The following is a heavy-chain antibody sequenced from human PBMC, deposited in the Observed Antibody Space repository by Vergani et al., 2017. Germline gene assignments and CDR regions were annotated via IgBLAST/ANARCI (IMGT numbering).Heavy chain of an antibody. V-gene: IGHV3-11*04. D-gene: IGHD1-1*01. J-gene: IGHJ6*02. CDR2: ISPGASTV. CDR1: GFKFSDHY. Sequence: LEESGGGSVKPGGSLRLSCAASGFKFSDHYMSWIRQAPGKGLEWVSDISPGASTVSYTDSVTGRFTVSRDNDTNSLTLDMTTLRVEDTAVYYCAKNPGISTTRHYYAMDVWGQGTTVTVSS. CDR3: AKNPGISTTRHYYAMDV.